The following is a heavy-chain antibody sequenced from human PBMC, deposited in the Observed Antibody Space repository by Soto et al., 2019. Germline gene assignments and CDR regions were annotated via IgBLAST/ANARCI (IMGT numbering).Heavy chain of an antibody. V-gene: IGHV3-23*01. CDR1: GFICSSYD. D-gene: IGHD6-19*01. J-gene: IGHJ3*02. CDR2: ILVGGST. Sequence: GGSLRLSCAVSGFICSSYDMSCVRQAPGKGLDWVSTILVGGSTHYEDSVKGRFTISRDTSKNKVYLQMNSMTAGDTAMYYCAKAPETSGGAFEIYGLGTLVTVSS. CDR3: AKAPETSGGAFEI.